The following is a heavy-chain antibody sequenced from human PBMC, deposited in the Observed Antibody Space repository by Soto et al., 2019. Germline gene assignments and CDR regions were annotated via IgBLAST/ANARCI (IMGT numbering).Heavy chain of an antibody. Sequence: ASVQVSCKASGYSFTNQYMHWVRQAPGQGLEWMGIIDPGDGSTTYAQKFQGRVTITKDTSKNQVVLTMTNMDPVDTATYYCAHLELPTYYFDYWGQGTLVTVSS. CDR1: GYSFTNQY. J-gene: IGHJ4*02. CDR2: IDPGDGST. D-gene: IGHD1-1*01. CDR3: AHLELPTYYFDY. V-gene: IGHV1-46*01.